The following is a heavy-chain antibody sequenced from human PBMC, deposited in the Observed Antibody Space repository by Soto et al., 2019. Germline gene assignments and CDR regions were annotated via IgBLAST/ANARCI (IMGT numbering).Heavy chain of an antibody. D-gene: IGHD3-3*01. J-gene: IGHJ3*02. Sequence: ASVKVSCKASGYTFTGYYMHWVRQAPGQGLEWMGWINPNSGGTNYAQKFQGWVTMTRDTSISTAYMELSRLRSDDTAVYYCARDRGYDFWSGYRLGAIGAFDIWGQGTMVTVSS. V-gene: IGHV1-2*04. CDR1: GYTFTGYY. CDR3: ARDRGYDFWSGYRLGAIGAFDI. CDR2: INPNSGGT.